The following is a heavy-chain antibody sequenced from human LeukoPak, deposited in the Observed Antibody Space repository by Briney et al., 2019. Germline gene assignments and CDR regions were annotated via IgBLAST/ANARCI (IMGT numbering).Heavy chain of an antibody. V-gene: IGHV3-23*01. J-gene: IGHJ4*02. CDR1: GFTFSSYA. D-gene: IGHD6-13*01. CDR2: ISGSGGST. CDR3: AIDLRYSSSWLEIDY. Sequence: QSGRSLRLSCAASGFTFSSYAMSWVRQAPGKGLEWVSAISGSGGSTYYADSVKGRFTISRDNSKNTLYLQMNSLRAEDTAVYYCAIDLRYSSSWLEIDYWGQGTLVTVSS.